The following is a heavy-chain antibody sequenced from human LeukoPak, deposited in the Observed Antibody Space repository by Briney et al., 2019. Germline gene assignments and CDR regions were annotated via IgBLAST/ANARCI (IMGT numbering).Heavy chain of an antibody. D-gene: IGHD6-19*01. J-gene: IGHJ4*02. CDR2: IYYSGST. CDR3: ARHSYPGAVAGLDY. V-gene: IGHV4-59*08. Sequence: SETLSLTCTVSGGSINSYYWSWIRQPPGKGLEWIGYIYYSGSTNYNPSLKSRVTISVDTPKNQFSLKLSSVTAADTAVYYCARHSYPGAVAGLDYWGQGTLVTVSS. CDR1: GGSINSYY.